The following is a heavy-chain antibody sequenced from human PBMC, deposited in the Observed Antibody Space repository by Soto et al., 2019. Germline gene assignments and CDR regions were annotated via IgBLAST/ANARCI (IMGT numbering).Heavy chain of an antibody. CDR3: AKGGYYSLFDI. Sequence: PGGSLRLSCVASGFPFSSYAMSWARQTPGKGLEWVSGISGSGGRTYYADSVEGRFTISRDNSNNTLSLQMHILRVEDTAVYFCAKGGYYSLFDIWGQGTMVTVSS. J-gene: IGHJ3*02. CDR2: ISGSGGRT. CDR1: GFPFSSYA. V-gene: IGHV3-23*01. D-gene: IGHD3-16*01.